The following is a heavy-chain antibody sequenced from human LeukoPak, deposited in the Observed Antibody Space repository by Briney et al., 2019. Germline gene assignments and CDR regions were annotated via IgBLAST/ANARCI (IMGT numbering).Heavy chain of an antibody. V-gene: IGHV5-51*01. CDR3: ARRWKILSGSHWFDP. D-gene: IGHD2/OR15-2a*01. CDR2: IYPGDSDT. CDR1: GYRLTTYW. J-gene: IGHJ5*02. Sequence: GEPLNTSCKASGYRLTTYWIGWVRKIPGKGREWMGIIYPGDSDTRYSPSCQRQVTIAPDKSINTAYLRWSSLQASDTARYYCARRWKILSGSHWFDPLGQGTLVTVS.